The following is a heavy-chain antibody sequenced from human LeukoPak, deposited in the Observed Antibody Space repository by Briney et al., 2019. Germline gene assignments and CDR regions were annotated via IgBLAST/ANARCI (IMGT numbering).Heavy chain of an antibody. CDR2: INHSGST. V-gene: IGHV4-34*01. Sequence: PSETLSLTCAVYGGSFSGYYWSWIRQPPGKGLEWIGEINHSGSTNYNPSLKSRVTISVDTSKNQFSLKLSSVTAADTAVYYCARATIQNYYYYYMDVWGKGTTVTVSS. D-gene: IGHD3-9*01. J-gene: IGHJ6*03. CDR1: GGSFSGYY. CDR3: ARATIQNYYYYYMDV.